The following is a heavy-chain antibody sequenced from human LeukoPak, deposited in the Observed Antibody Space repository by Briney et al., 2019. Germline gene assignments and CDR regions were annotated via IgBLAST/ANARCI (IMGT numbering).Heavy chain of an antibody. V-gene: IGHV3-74*01. CDR1: GFTFSSYW. CDR2: TNSDGSST. Sequence: GGSLRLSCAASGFTFSSYWMHWVRQAPGKGLVWVSRTNSDGSSTSYADSVKGRFTISRDNAKNTLYLQMNSLRAEDTAVYYCARDLWSNSVDYWGQGTLVTVSS. D-gene: IGHD2-21*01. J-gene: IGHJ4*02. CDR3: ARDLWSNSVDY.